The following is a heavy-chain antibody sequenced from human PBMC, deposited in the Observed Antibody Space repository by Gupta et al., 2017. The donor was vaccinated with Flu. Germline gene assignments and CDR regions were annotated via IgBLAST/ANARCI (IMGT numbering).Heavy chain of an antibody. J-gene: IGHJ4*02. CDR2: ISPFSNNI. Sequence: EAQLVESGGILAQPWVSLRLSCSSSTFSLLTYGMIWVGQAPGKGLEWISYISPFSNNIHYEESGKGRFTTSRDDAKNSLFLQMDSLRDEDTAGYYCERVRAPQIPGMYVDYWGQGTKAIGAS. CDR3: ERVRAPQIPGMYVDY. D-gene: IGHD1-26*01. CDR1: TFSLLTYG. V-gene: IGHV3-48*02.